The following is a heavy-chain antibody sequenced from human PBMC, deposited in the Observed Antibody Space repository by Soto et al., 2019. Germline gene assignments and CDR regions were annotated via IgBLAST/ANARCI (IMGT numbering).Heavy chain of an antibody. CDR3: AKGLEQLVPFDY. V-gene: IGHV3-23*01. J-gene: IGHJ4*02. CDR1: GFTFSSYA. Sequence: GGSLRLSCAASGFTFSSYAMTWVRQAPGRGLEWVSAISGSGSPTYYADSVKGRFTISRDNSKNTLYLQMNSLRAEDTAVYYCAKGLEQLVPFDYWGQGALVTVSS. CDR2: ISGSGSPT. D-gene: IGHD6-13*01.